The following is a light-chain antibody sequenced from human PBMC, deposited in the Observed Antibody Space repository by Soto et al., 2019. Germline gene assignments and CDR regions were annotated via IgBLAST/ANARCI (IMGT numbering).Light chain of an antibody. Sequence: EVVMSQSPATLSVSPGERATLSCRASQSVSSNLAWYQQIHGQAPRLLIYGASTRATGIPARFSGSGSGTEFTLTISSLQSEDFAVYYCQQYNNWPWTFGQGTKVDIK. CDR2: GAS. CDR3: QQYNNWPWT. V-gene: IGKV3-15*01. CDR1: QSVSSN. J-gene: IGKJ1*01.